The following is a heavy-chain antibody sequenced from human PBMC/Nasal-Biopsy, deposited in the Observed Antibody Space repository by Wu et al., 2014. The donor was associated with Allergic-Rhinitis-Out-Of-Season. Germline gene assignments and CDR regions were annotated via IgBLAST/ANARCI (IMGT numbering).Heavy chain of an antibody. V-gene: IGHV3-7*03. CDR3: AKELDYYDSSGYYPMGAFDI. D-gene: IGHD3-22*01. CDR2: IKQDGSEK. Sequence: LRLSCAASGFTFSSYWMSWVRQAPGKGLEWVANIKQDGSEKYYVDSVKGRFTISRDNSKNTLYLQMNSLRAEDTAVYYCAKELDYYDSSGYYPMGAFDIWGQGTMVTVS. J-gene: IGHJ3*02. CDR1: GFTFSSYW.